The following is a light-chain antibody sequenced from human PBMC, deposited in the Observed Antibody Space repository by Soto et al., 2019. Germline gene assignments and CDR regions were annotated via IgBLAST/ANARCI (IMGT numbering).Light chain of an antibody. V-gene: IGKV3-15*01. Sequence: EFVFTQSPATLSLSPEERASLSCRASQSVSVSSLSLYQQRPGQAPRLLIHGPTTRATGIPARFSGSGSGTEFTLTISSLQSEDFAVYYCQQYNNWPRTFGRGSK. CDR1: QSVSVSS. J-gene: IGKJ1*01. CDR3: QQYNNWPRT. CDR2: GPT.